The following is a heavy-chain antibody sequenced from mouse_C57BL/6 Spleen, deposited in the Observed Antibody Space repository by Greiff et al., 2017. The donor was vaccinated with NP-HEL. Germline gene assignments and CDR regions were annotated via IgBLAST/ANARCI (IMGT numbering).Heavy chain of an antibody. CDR2: IWSDGST. Sequence: VKLMESGPGLVAPSQSLSITCTVSGFSLTSYGVHWVRQPPGKGLEWLVVIWSDGSTTYNSALKSRLSISKDNSKSQVFLKMNSLQTDDTAMYYCARHESSGYDAMDYWGQGTSVTVSS. D-gene: IGHD3-2*02. V-gene: IGHV2-6-1*01. CDR3: ARHESSGYDAMDY. CDR1: GFSLTSYG. J-gene: IGHJ4*01.